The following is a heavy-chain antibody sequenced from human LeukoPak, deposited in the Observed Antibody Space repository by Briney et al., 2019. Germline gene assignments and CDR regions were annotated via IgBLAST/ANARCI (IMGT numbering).Heavy chain of an antibody. Sequence: GGSLRLSCAASGFTFSTYDMSWVRQVSGKGLEWVSGISGSGDTTSYADSVKGRFTISRDNSKNTLYLQMNSLRAEDTAVYYCARGEWIQLWSAFDYWGQGTLVTVSS. CDR2: ISGSGDTT. D-gene: IGHD5-18*01. V-gene: IGHV3-23*01. J-gene: IGHJ4*02. CDR1: GFTFSTYD. CDR3: ARGEWIQLWSAFDY.